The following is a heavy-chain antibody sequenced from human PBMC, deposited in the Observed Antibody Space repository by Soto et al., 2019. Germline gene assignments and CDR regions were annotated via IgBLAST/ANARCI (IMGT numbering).Heavy chain of an antibody. Sequence: PGGSLRLSCAASGFTFSSYGMHWVRQAPGKGLEWVAVISYDGSNKYYADSVKGRFTISRDNSKNTLYLQMNSLRAEDTAVYYCAKDRDRSMTTVTTSVIGPDYWGQGTLVTVSS. CDR2: ISYDGSNK. J-gene: IGHJ4*02. V-gene: IGHV3-30*18. CDR1: GFTFSSYG. CDR3: AKDRDRSMTTVTTSVIGPDY. D-gene: IGHD4-17*01.